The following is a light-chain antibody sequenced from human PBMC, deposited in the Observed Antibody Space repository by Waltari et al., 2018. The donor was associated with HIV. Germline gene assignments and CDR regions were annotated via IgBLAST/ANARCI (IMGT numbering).Light chain of an antibody. CDR3: CSYAGSSIVV. CDR2: EVS. CDR1: RSDVGSYNL. Sequence: QSALTQPASVSGSPGQSITISCTGTRSDVGSYNLVSWYQQHPGKAPKLMIYEVSKRPSGVSNRFSGSKSGNTASLTISGLQAEDEADYYCCSYAGSSIVVFGGGTKLTVL. V-gene: IGLV2-23*02. J-gene: IGLJ2*01.